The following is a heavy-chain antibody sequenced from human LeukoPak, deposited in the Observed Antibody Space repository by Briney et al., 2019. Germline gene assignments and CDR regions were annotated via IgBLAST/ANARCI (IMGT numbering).Heavy chain of an antibody. CDR1: GFTFSSFA. Sequence: TGGSLRLSCAASGFTFSSFAMFWVRQAPGKGLEYVSGISSDGGRTNYADSVKARFTISRDNSKVTLYLQMTSLRPEDTAICYCVKDPSGNYFYFDYWGQGTLVTVSS. CDR3: VKDPSGNYFYFDY. D-gene: IGHD1-26*01. CDR2: ISSDGGRT. V-gene: IGHV3-64D*09. J-gene: IGHJ4*02.